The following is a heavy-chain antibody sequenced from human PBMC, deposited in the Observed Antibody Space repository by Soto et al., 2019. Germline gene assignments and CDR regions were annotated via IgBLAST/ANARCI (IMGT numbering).Heavy chain of an antibody. D-gene: IGHD5-12*01. CDR3: ASLPEGGYDYFDY. CDR1: GGSISSSSYY. Sequence: SETLSLTCTVSGGSISSSSYYWGWIRQPPGKGLEWIGSIYYSGSTYYNPSLKSRVTISVDTSKNQFSLKLSSVTAADTAVYYCASLPEGGYDYFDYWGQGTTVTVSS. J-gene: IGHJ4*03. CDR2: IYYSGST. V-gene: IGHV4-39*01.